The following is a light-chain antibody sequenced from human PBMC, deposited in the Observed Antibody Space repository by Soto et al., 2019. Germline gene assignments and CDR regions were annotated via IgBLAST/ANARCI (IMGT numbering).Light chain of an antibody. Sequence: EIVMTQSPATLSVSPGERATLSCRASQSVSSNLAWYQQKPGQAPRLLIYGASTRATGIPARFSGSGSGTECTLTISSLQSADFAVYYCQQYNNWPPLTFGGGNKVEI. CDR3: QQYNNWPPLT. J-gene: IGKJ4*01. V-gene: IGKV3-15*01. CDR2: GAS. CDR1: QSVSSN.